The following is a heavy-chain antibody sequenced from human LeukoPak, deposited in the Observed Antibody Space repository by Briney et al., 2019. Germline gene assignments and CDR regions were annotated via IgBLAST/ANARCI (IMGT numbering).Heavy chain of an antibody. Sequence: KSSETLSLTCTVSGGSISSSSYYWGWIRQPPGKGLEWIVSIYYSGSTYYNPSLKSRVTISVDTSKNQFSLKLSSVTAADTAVYYCARLAEGYDREDYYGMDVWGQGTTVTVSS. J-gene: IGHJ6*02. V-gene: IGHV4-39*01. CDR3: ARLAEGYDREDYYGMDV. D-gene: IGHD3-22*01. CDR2: IYYSGST. CDR1: GGSISSSSYY.